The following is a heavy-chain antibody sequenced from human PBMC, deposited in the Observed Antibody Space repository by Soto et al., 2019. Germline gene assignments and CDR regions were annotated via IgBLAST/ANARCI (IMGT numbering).Heavy chain of an antibody. CDR2: LSYEGSEE. CDR3: TLTRRSSLLEVAGPGFEY. V-gene: IGHV3-30*03. J-gene: IGHJ4*02. Sequence: GGSLRRSCATSGFNFGVFGMHWVRQAPCKGLEWLSVLSYEGSEEYYADSVRGRFTISRDNSKSTLFLQMDSLRVEDTSVYYCTLTRRSSLLEVAGPGFEYWGQGTLVTVSS. D-gene: IGHD6-19*01. CDR1: GFNFGVFG.